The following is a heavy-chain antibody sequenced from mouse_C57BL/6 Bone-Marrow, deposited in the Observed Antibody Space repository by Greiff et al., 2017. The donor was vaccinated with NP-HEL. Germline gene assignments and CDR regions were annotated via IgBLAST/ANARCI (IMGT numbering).Heavy chain of an antibody. J-gene: IGHJ1*03. CDR1: GYTFTSYW. CDR2: IDPNSGGT. CDR3: AREGIWLRRDWYFDV. D-gene: IGHD2-2*01. V-gene: IGHV1-72*01. Sequence: QVQLQQPGAELVKPGASVKLSCKASGYTFTSYWMQWVKQRPGQGLEWIGRIDPNSGGTKYNEKFKSKATLTVDKPSSTAYMQLSSLTSEDSAVYYCAREGIWLRRDWYFDVWGTGTTVTVSS.